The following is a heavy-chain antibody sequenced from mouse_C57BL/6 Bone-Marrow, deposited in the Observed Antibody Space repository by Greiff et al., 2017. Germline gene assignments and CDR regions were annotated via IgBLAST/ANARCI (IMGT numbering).Heavy chain of an antibody. V-gene: IGHV1-64*01. CDR3: ARTGGHAMDY. Sequence: QVQLQQPGAELVKPGASVKLSCKASGYTFTSYWMPWVKQRPGQGLEWIGMIHPNSGSNNYNETFQSKATLTVDKSSSTAYMQLSSLRSEDSAVFYCARTGGHAMDYWGQGTSVTVSS. CDR2: IHPNSGSN. D-gene: IGHD1-1*02. CDR1: GYTFTSYW. J-gene: IGHJ4*01.